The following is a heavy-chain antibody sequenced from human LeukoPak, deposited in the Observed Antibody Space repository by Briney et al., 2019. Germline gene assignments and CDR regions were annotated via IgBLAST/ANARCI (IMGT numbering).Heavy chain of an antibody. CDR3: VKDGRIAVAGTFTDY. V-gene: IGHV3-30*18. J-gene: IGHJ4*02. CDR1: GFTFSSYG. CDR2: ISYDGSNK. D-gene: IGHD6-19*01. Sequence: HPGGSLRLSCAASGFTFSSYGMHWVRQAPGKGLEWVAVISYDGSNKYYADSVKGRFTISRDNSKNTLYLQMNSLRAEDTAVYYCVKDGRIAVAGTFTDYWGQGTLVTVSS.